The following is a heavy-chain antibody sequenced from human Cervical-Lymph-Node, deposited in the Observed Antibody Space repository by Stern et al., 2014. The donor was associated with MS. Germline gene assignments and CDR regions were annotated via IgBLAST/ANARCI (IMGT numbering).Heavy chain of an antibody. D-gene: IGHD2-15*01. CDR2: IYWADDY. CDR1: GFSVATAGVG. CDR3: AHSRVKYCRGGTCYSSLFDY. Sequence: ESGPTLVKPTQTVTLTCTLSGFSVATAGVGVGWIRQPPGKALEWLALIYWADDYLDSPSLKTRLTITKDSSNNQVVLTMTNVDPVDTATYYCAHSRVKYCRGGTCYSSLFDYWGQGTLVTVSS. J-gene: IGHJ4*02. V-gene: IGHV2-5*02.